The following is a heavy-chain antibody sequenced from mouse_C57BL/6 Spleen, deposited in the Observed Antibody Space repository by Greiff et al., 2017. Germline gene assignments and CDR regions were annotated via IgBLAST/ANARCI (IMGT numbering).Heavy chain of an antibody. CDR3: ARGETYLRFFDY. Sequence: VQLQQSGPVLVKPGASVKMSCKASGYTFTDYYMNWVKQSHGKSLEWIGVINPYNGGTSYNQKFKGKATLTVDKSSRTADMELNSLTSEDSAVYYCARGETYLRFFDYGGQGTTLTVSS. CDR2: INPYNGGT. J-gene: IGHJ2*01. CDR1: GYTFTDYY. V-gene: IGHV1-19*01. D-gene: IGHD5-5*01.